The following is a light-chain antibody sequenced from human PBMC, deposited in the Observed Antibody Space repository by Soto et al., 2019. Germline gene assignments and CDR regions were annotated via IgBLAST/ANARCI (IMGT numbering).Light chain of an antibody. CDR2: KAS. CDR1: QTISSW. J-gene: IGKJ5*01. V-gene: IGKV1-5*03. CDR3: QLSHTTLP. Sequence: NQTSQSPSTLSGNVEDRVTITCRASQTISSWLAWYQQKPGKAPKLLIYKASTLQSGVPSRFSGSGSGADFTLTISSLQPEDSATYYCQLSHTTLPCGQGTRLEIK.